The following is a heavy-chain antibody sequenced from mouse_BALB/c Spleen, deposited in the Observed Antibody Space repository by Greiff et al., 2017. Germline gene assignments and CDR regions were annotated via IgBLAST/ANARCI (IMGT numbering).Heavy chain of an antibody. CDR3: AKDYYGKSRGYAMDY. Sequence: VQLQQSGAELAKPGASVKMSCKASGYTFTSYWMHWVKQRPGQGLEWIGYINPSTGYTEYNQKFKDKATLTADKSSSTAYMQLSSLTSEDSAVYYCAKDYYGKSRGYAMDYWGQGTSVTVSS. CDR2: INPSTGYT. J-gene: IGHJ4*01. V-gene: IGHV1-7*01. CDR1: GYTFTSYW. D-gene: IGHD1-1*01.